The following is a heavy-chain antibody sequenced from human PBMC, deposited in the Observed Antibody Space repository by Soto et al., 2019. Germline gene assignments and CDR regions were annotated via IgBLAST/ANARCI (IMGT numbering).Heavy chain of an antibody. V-gene: IGHV3-30-3*01. D-gene: IGHD2-15*01. CDR1: GFTFSSYA. CDR2: ISYDGSNK. Sequence: QVQLVESGGGVVQPGRSLRLSCAASGFTFSSYAMHWVRQAPGKGLEWVAVISYDGSNKYYADSVKGRFTISRDNSKNTLYLQMNSLRAEDTAVYYCARVHSGDVGYWGQGTLVTVFS. CDR3: ARVHSGDVGY. J-gene: IGHJ4*02.